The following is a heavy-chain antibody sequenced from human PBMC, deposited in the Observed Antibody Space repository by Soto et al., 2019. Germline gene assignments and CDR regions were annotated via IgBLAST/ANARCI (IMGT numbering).Heavy chain of an antibody. CDR2: IYYSGRT. V-gene: IGHV4-30-4*01. CDR3: ASMGYHYGSGSYPLDY. J-gene: IGHJ4*02. D-gene: IGHD3-10*01. CDR1: GGSISSGDYY. Sequence: SETLSLTCTVSGGSISSGDYYWNWIRQPPGKGLEWIGYIYYSGRTYYNPSLKSRVTISVDTSKNQFSLKLRSVTAADTAVYYCASMGYHYGSGSYPLDYWGQGTLVTVSS.